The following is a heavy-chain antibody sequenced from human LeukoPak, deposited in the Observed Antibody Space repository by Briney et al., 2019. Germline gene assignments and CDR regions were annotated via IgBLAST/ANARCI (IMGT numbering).Heavy chain of an antibody. D-gene: IGHD6-13*01. J-gene: IGHJ4*02. V-gene: IGHV1-46*01. CDR2: INPSGGST. CDR3: ARHIAAAGTFDY. CDR1: GYTFTGNY. Sequence: GASVKLSCKASGYTFTGNYTHWVRQAPGQGLEWKGIINPSGGSTSYAKKFQGRGTMTRDTSTSTDYMELCGLRSDDTAVYYCARHIAAAGTFDYWGQGTLVTVSS.